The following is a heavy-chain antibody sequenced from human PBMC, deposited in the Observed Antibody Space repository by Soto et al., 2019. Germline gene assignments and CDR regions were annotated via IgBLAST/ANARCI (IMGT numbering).Heavy chain of an antibody. D-gene: IGHD2-15*01. CDR2: IYYSGST. CDR1: GGSISSYY. V-gene: IGHV4-59*01. J-gene: IGHJ4*02. CDR3: ARVEDCSGGSCSHFDY. Sequence: SETLSLTCTVSGGSISSYYWSWIRQPPGKGLEWIGYIYYSGSTNYNPSLKSRVTISVDTSKNQFSLKLSSVTAADTAVYYCARVEDCSGGSCSHFDYWGQGTLVTVSS.